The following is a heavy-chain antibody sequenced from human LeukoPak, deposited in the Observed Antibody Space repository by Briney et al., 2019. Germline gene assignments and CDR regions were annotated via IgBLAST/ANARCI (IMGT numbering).Heavy chain of an antibody. J-gene: IGHJ4*02. CDR2: VFYTGST. V-gene: IGHV4-39*01. CDR1: GVSIISSNYY. D-gene: IGHD6-13*01. Sequence: SETLSLTCTVSGVSIISSNYYWGWFRQPPGKGLEWIASVFYTGSTRHNPSLKSRVTISIDTSKNEFSLNLSSVTAEDTAVYYCARRLGSSADGILKYYFDYWGQGTLVTVSS. CDR3: ARRLGSSADGILKYYFDY.